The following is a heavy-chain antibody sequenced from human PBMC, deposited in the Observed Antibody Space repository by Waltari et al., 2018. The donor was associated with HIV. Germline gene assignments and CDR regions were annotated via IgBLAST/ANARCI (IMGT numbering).Heavy chain of an antibody. CDR2: ISGTGDSA. D-gene: IGHD1-26*01. Sequence: EVELVDSGGGLVKPGGSLRLTCVASGFPFTTYPMAWGGQAPGEGREWISGISGTGDSAFYAESVKGRFTISTDISKNTVALLLNLVRVDETATYFCVRLCFVYGASNPLCDHWGQGTQGTVSA. J-gene: IGHJ4*02. CDR1: GFPFTTYP. CDR3: VRLCFVYGASNPLCDH. V-gene: IGHV3-23*04.